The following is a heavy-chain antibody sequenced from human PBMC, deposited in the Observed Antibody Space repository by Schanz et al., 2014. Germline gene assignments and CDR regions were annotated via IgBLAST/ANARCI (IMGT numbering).Heavy chain of an antibody. Sequence: QVHLVQSGAEVKKPGSSVKVSCKASGGTFSSDTFSWVRQAPGQGLEWMGRIVPIAGITNYAQRFQGRVTITADKSTFTAYMDVSSLRSEDTAVYYCAREVGLYDRGWFDPWGQGTLVNVSS. CDR3: AREVGLYDRGWFDP. J-gene: IGHJ5*02. CDR1: GGTFSSDT. D-gene: IGHD3-22*01. V-gene: IGHV1-69*08. CDR2: IVPIAGIT.